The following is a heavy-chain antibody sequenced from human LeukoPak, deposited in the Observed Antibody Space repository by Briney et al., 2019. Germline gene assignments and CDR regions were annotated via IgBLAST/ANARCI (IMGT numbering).Heavy chain of an antibody. D-gene: IGHD6-19*01. V-gene: IGHV3-21*01. CDR1: GFTFSSYS. Sequence: GGSLRLSCAASGFTFSSYSMNWVRQAPGKGLEWVSSISSSSSYIYYADSVKGRFTISRDNAKSSLYLQMNSLRAEDTAVYYCARRYSSGWYPGPTLDYWGQGTLVTVSS. J-gene: IGHJ4*02. CDR2: ISSSSSYI. CDR3: ARRYSSGWYPGPTLDY.